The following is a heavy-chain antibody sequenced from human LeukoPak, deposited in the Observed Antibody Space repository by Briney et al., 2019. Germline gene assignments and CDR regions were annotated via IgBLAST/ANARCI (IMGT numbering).Heavy chain of an antibody. CDR1: GYTFATYG. CDR2: ISAYSGNT. Sequence: GASVKVSCKASGYTFATYGISWVRQAPGQGLEWMGWISAYSGNTNYAQKVQGRVTMTTHTSTSTAYMGLRSLRSDDAAVYYCARGDGSGWPNFDYWGQGTLVTVSS. CDR3: ARGDGSGWPNFDY. D-gene: IGHD6-19*01. J-gene: IGHJ4*02. V-gene: IGHV1-18*01.